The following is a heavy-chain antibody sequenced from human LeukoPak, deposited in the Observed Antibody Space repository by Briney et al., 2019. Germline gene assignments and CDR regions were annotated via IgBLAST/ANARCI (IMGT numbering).Heavy chain of an antibody. V-gene: IGHV1-18*01. CDR3: ARDLGPATAIPSGPFDY. J-gene: IGHJ4*02. D-gene: IGHD2-21*02. CDR1: GYTFTSYG. CDR2: ISAYNGNT. Sequence: ASVKVSCKASGYTFTSYGISWVRQAPGQGLEWMGWISAYNGNTNYAQKLRGRVTMTTDTSTSTAYMELRSLRSDDTAVYYCARDLGPATAIPSGPFDYWGQGTLVTVSS.